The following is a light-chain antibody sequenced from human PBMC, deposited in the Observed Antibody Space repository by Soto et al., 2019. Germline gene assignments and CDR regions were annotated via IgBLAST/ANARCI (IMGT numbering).Light chain of an antibody. CDR1: QSVGSN. CDR3: QQYNNWPPAFT. Sequence: EIVMTQSPATLSVSPGERATLSCRASQSVGSNLAWYQQKPGQAPRLLIYGASTRATGIPARFSGSGSGTEFTLTINSLQSEDFAVYSCQQYNNWPPAFTFGPGTKVDI. J-gene: IGKJ3*01. CDR2: GAS. V-gene: IGKV3-15*01.